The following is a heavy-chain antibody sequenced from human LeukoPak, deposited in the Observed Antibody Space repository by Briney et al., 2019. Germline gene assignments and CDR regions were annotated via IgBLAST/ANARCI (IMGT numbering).Heavy chain of an antibody. CDR3: TGTPPTTYYYYGMDV. CDR2: IYYSGST. D-gene: IGHD1-1*01. Sequence: PSQTLSLTCTVSGGSISNGGYYWSWIRQHPGKGLEWIGYIYYSGSTYYNPSLKSRVTISVDTSKNQFSLKLSSVTAADTAVYYCTGTPPTTYYYYGMDVWGQGTTVTVSS. V-gene: IGHV4-31*03. CDR1: GGSISNGGYY. J-gene: IGHJ6*02.